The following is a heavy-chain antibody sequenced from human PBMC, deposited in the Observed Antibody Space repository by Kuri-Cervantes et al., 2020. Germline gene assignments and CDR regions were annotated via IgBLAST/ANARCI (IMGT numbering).Heavy chain of an antibody. D-gene: IGHD6-13*01. CDR1: GFTVSSNY. J-gene: IGHJ6*02. Sequence: GGSLRLSCAASGFTVSSNYMSWVRQAPGKGLEWVSVIYSGGSTYYADSVKGRFTISRDNSKNTLYLQMNSLRAEDTAVYYCASKNGSSWYFNYYYYGMDVWGQGTTVTVSS. V-gene: IGHV3-66*01. CDR2: IYSGGST. CDR3: ASKNGSSWYFNYYYYGMDV.